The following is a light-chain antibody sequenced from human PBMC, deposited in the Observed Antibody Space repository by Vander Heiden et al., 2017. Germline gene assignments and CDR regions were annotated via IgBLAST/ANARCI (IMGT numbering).Light chain of an antibody. CDR3: QSYDSSLSGFVV. V-gene: IGLV1-40*01. CDR2: GNS. CDR1: SSNIGAGYD. J-gene: IGLJ2*01. Sequence: QSVLTQPPSVSGAPGQRVTISRPGSSSNIGAGYDVHWYQQLPGTAPKLLIYGNSNRPSGVPDRFSGSKSGTSASLAITGLQAEDEADYYCQSYDSSLSGFVVFGGGTKLTVL.